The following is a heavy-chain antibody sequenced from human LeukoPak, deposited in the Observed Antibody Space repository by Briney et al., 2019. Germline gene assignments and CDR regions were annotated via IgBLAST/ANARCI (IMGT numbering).Heavy chain of an antibody. CDR2: IYSGGST. Sequence: PGGSLRLSCAASGFTVSSNYMSWVRQAPGKGLEWVSVIYSGGSTYYADSVKGRFTISRDNSRNTLYLQMNSLRGEDTAVYYCAKVAANNVGGFYDYWGQGTLVTVSS. J-gene: IGHJ4*02. D-gene: IGHD1-14*01. V-gene: IGHV3-53*01. CDR1: GFTVSSNY. CDR3: AKVAANNVGGFYDY.